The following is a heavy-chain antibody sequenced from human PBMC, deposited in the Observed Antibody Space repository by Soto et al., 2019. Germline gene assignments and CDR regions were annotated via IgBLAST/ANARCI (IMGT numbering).Heavy chain of an antibody. CDR1: GFTFSSYS. Sequence: GGSLRLSCAVSGFTFSSYSMNWVRQAPGKGLEWVSSISSGNSYIYYADSVRGRFTVSRDNAKSSLYLQMNSLRAEDTAVCYCATQMDYNILTGYRPFDYWGQGTLVTVSS. CDR2: ISSGNSYI. CDR3: ATQMDYNILTGYRPFDY. J-gene: IGHJ4*02. V-gene: IGHV3-21*01. D-gene: IGHD3-9*01.